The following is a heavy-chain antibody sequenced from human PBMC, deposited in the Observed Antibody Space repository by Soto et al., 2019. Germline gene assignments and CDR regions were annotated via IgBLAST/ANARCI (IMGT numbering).Heavy chain of an antibody. D-gene: IGHD4-17*01. Sequence: VQLEESGGGLIQPGGSLRLSCAASGFIVSNNYMTWVRQAPRKGLQWVSVIYSGGAAHYTDSVKGRFIISRDNSKNTLYLQMNSLRADDTAVYYCARDGYGDPLHYWGKGTPVTVSS. J-gene: IGHJ4*02. CDR1: GFIVSNNY. V-gene: IGHV3-53*01. CDR3: ARDGYGDPLHY. CDR2: IYSGGAA.